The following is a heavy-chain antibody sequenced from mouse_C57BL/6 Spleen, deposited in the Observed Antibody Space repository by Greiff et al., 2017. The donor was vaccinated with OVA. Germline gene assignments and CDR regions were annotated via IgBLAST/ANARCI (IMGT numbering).Heavy chain of an antibody. D-gene: IGHD1-1*01. J-gene: IGHJ2*01. CDR1: GFNIKDYY. Sequence: EVKLQESGAELVKPGASVKLSCTASGFNIKDYYMHWVKQRTEQGLEWIGRIDPEDGETKYAPKFQGKATITADTSSNTAYLQLSSLTSEDTAVYYCAKGDYYGSYYFDYWGQGTTLTVSS. CDR2: IDPEDGET. V-gene: IGHV14-2*01. CDR3: AKGDYYGSYYFDY.